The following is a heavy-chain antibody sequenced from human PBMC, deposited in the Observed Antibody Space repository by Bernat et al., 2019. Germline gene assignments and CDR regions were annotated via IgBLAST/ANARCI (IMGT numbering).Heavy chain of an antibody. D-gene: IGHD2-8*01. Sequence: QVQLVESGGGVVQPGRSLRLSCAAPGFTFSNYGMHWVRQAPGKGLEWVAVVSYDGSKKYYADSVKGRFTVSRDNSKNTLYLQMNSLRAEDTAVYYCARDEGYCTNGVCYTWYFDLWGRGTLMTVSS. CDR3: ARDEGYCTNGVCYTWYFDL. CDR2: VSYDGSKK. V-gene: IGHV3-33*05. J-gene: IGHJ2*01. CDR1: GFTFSNYG.